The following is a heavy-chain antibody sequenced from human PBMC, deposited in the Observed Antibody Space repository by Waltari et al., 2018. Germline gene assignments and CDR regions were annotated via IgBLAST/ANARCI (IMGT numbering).Heavy chain of an antibody. D-gene: IGHD3-3*01. CDR1: GGSISSYY. CDR3: ARDSIFGVVTAWWFDP. CDR2: IYTSGST. Sequence: QVQLQESGPGLVKPSETLSLPCTVSGGSISSYYWSWIRQPAGKGLEWIGRIYTSGSTNYNPSLKSRVTMSVDTSKNQFSLKLSSVTAADTAVYYCARDSIFGVVTAWWFDPWGQGTLVTVSS. J-gene: IGHJ5*02. V-gene: IGHV4-4*07.